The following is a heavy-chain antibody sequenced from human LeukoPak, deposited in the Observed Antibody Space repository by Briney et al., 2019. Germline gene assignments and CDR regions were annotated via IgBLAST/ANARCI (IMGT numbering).Heavy chain of an antibody. Sequence: WGSLRLSCTASWLSLSSYRMHRIRQAPGKPPDRPSRINGDGSITTYADFVKGRFTISRDTATTILYLQMKSLEAKETALYYCPSVNVGIVLVELENWVPGNLV. CDR3: PSVNVGIVLVELEN. J-gene: IGHJ4*02. D-gene: IGHD5-12*01. CDR2: INGDGSIT. CDR1: WLSLSSYR. V-gene: IGHV3-74*01.